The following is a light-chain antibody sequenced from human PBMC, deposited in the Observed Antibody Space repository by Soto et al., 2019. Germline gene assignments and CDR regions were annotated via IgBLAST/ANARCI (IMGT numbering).Light chain of an antibody. CDR3: CSYAGSSTYV. Sequence: QSVLTQPASVSGSPGQSITISCTGTSNDVGSYKFVSWYQQHPGKVPKLMIYEVTKRPLGVSSRFSGSKSGNKASLTISGLQAEDEADYYCCSYAGSSTYVFGSGTKLTVL. CDR2: EVT. J-gene: IGLJ1*01. V-gene: IGLV2-23*02. CDR1: SNDVGSYKF.